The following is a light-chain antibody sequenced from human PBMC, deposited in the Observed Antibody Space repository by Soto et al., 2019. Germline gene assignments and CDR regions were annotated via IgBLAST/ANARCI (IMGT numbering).Light chain of an antibody. CDR2: EAS. CDR1: ESVSTF. CDR3: QQRSNWPWT. V-gene: IGKV3-11*01. J-gene: IGKJ1*01. Sequence: EIVLTQSPATLSLSPGERATLSCRASESVSTFLAWYQQKPGQAPRLLIYEASSRATGIPARFSGGGSGTVFTLTISRLEPEDSAVYYCQQRSNWPWTFGQGTKVEI.